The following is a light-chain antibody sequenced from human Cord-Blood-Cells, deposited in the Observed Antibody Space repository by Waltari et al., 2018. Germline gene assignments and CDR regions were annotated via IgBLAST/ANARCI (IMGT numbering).Light chain of an antibody. CDR2: DVS. J-gene: IGLJ1*01. Sequence: QSALTQPASVHGSPGQSITISCTGPSSDVGGYNSVSLYQQHPGKAPKLMIYDVSNRPSGVSNRFSGSKSGNTASLTISGLQAEDEADYYCSSYTSSSTLYVFGTGTKVTVL. CDR3: SSYTSSSTLYV. CDR1: SSDVGGYNS. V-gene: IGLV2-14*01.